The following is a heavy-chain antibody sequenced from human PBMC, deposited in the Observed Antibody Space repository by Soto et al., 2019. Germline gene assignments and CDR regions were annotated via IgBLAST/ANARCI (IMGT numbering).Heavy chain of an antibody. CDR3: AGRGGHDYNY. V-gene: IGHV3-7*03. Sequence: GGSLRLSCVGSGFTFSTYWMNWVRQAPGKGLEWVANINPDGNVGTYVDSVRGRFTTSRDNAKNSLYLQMNSLRADGTAVYFCAGRGGHDYNYWGQGIMVTVSS. J-gene: IGHJ4*02. D-gene: IGHD4-4*01. CDR2: INPDGNVG. CDR1: GFTFSTYW.